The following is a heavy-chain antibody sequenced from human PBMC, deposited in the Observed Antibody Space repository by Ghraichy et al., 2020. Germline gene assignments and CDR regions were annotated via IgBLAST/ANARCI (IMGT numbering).Heavy chain of an antibody. CDR2: IKQDGSEK. J-gene: IGHJ6*03. CDR1: GFTFSSYW. Sequence: GGSLRLSCAASGFTFSSYWMSWVRQAPGKGLEWVANIKQDGSEKYYVYAVKSRFTISRDNAKNSLYLQANDLRDEDTALYYSARGRRRPGYYYLDVWGRGTTVTVSS. CDR3: ARGRRRPGYYYLDV. V-gene: IGHV3-7*03.